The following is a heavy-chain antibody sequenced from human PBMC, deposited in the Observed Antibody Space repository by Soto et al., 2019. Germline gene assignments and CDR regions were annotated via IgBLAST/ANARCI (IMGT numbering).Heavy chain of an antibody. J-gene: IGHJ6*04. D-gene: IGHD6-13*01. V-gene: IGHV1-69*13. CDR2: IIPIFVKA. CDR1: GGTFSIYS. CDR3: ARNTNGKGISSQQ. Sequence: SLNVSFKASGGTFSIYSISLFLHSPLQWLEWMGCIIPIFVKANYAQNFHCIVTIDADESTSTAYMELSSLRSEDTAVYYCARNTNGKGISSQQWGKGNMVIVSS.